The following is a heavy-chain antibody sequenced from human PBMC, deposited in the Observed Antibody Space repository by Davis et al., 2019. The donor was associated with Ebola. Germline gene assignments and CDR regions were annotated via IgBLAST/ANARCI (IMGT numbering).Heavy chain of an antibody. J-gene: IGHJ4*02. CDR2: ISSSSDVI. CDR1: GFIFSSYS. CDR3: ARFTVFGVARSNYFDY. Sequence: GESLKISCEASGFIFSSYSMNWVRQAPGRGLEWVSYISSSSDVICYADSVKGRFTISRDNAKNSLYLQMNSLRAEDTAVYYCARFTVFGVARSNYFDYWGQGTLVTVSS. V-gene: IGHV3-48*01. D-gene: IGHD3-3*01.